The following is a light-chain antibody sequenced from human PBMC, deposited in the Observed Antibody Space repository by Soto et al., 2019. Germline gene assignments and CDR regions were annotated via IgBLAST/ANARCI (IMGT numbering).Light chain of an antibody. CDR1: SSDVGGYNY. CDR2: EVS. Sequence: QSVLTQPASVSGSPGQSITISCTGTSSDVGGYNYVSWYQQHPGKAPKLMIYEVSNRPIGVSNRFSGSKSGNTASLTISGLQAEDEADYYCSSYTSSSTYGFGTGTKVTVL. CDR3: SSYTSSSTYG. J-gene: IGLJ1*01. V-gene: IGLV2-14*01.